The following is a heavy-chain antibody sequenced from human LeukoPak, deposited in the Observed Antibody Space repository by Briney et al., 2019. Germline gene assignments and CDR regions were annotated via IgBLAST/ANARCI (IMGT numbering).Heavy chain of an antibody. V-gene: IGHV1-69*05. Sequence: SVKVSCKASVGTFSSYAISWVRQAPGQGLEWMGRIIPIFGTANYAQKFQGRVTITTDESTSTAYMELSSLRSEDTAVYYCARETKLAGADDAFDIWGQGTMVTVSS. D-gene: IGHD6-6*01. CDR3: ARETKLAGADDAFDI. J-gene: IGHJ3*02. CDR2: IIPIFGTA. CDR1: VGTFSSYA.